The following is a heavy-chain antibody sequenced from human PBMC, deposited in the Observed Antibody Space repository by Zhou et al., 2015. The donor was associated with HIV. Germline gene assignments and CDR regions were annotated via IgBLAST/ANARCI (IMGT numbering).Heavy chain of an antibody. J-gene: IGHJ3*02. CDR1: GGTFSSYA. CDR2: IIPIFGTA. Sequence: QVQLVQSGAEVKKPGSSVKVSCKASGGTFSSYAISWVRQAPGQGLEWMGGIIPIFGTANYAQKFQGRVTITADESTSTAYMELSSLRSEDTAVYYCARDLFVVPYDSSGYYRGGYAFDIWGQGTMVTVSS. CDR3: ARDLFVVPYDSSGYYRGGYAFDI. V-gene: IGHV1-69*12. D-gene: IGHD3-22*01.